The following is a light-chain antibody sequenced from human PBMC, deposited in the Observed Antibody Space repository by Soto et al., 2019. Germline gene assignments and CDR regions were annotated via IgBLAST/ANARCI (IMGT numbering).Light chain of an antibody. CDR3: QQYKSWPPIT. CDR1: QGVGSTY. J-gene: IGKJ5*01. V-gene: IGKV3-15*01. Sequence: EIVLTQSPGTLSLSLGERATLSCRASQGVGSTYLAWYQQKPGQAPSLLIYGASTRATGVPDRFSGTGSGTEFTLTISSLKSEDYAVYYCQQYKSWPPITFGQGTRLEIK. CDR2: GAS.